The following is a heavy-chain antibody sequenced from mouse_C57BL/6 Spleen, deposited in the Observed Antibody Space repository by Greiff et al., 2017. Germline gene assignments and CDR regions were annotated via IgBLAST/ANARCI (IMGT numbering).Heavy chain of an antibody. Sequence: QVHLQQPGAELVRPGSSVKLSCKASGYTFTSYWMHWVKQRPIQGLEWIGNIDPSDSYTHYNQKFKDKATLTVDKSSSTAYMQLSSLTSEDSAVYCCARGGTGTFAYWGQGTLVTVSA. CDR2: IDPSDSYT. CDR1: GYTFTSYW. CDR3: ARGGTGTFAY. V-gene: IGHV1-52*01. J-gene: IGHJ3*01. D-gene: IGHD4-1*01.